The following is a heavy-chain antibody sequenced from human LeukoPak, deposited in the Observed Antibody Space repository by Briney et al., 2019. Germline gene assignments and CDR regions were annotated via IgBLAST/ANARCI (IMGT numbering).Heavy chain of an antibody. CDR3: ARAGVGSIVVVPAASGHFDY. D-gene: IGHD2-2*01. J-gene: IGHJ4*02. CDR1: GGSFSGYY. Sequence: PSETLSLTCAVYGGSFSGYYWSWIRQPPGKGLEWIGEINHSGSTNYNPSLKSRVTISVDTSKNQFSLKLSSVTAAGTAVYYCARAGVGSIVVVPAASGHFDYWGQGTLVTVSS. V-gene: IGHV4-34*01. CDR2: INHSGST.